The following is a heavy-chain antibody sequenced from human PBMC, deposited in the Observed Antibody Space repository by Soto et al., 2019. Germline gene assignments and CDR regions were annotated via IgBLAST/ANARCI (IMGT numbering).Heavy chain of an antibody. D-gene: IGHD3-16*01. J-gene: IGHJ3*02. CDR2: ISGSGGST. V-gene: IGHV3-23*01. CDR3: AKGVTDPANRGYDYIWGGAFDI. CDR1: GVTFSSYA. Sequence: GGSLRLSCAASGVTFSSYAMSGARQATGKGLEWVSAISGSGGSTYYADSVKGRFTISRDNSKNTLYLQMNSLRAEDTAVYYCAKGVTDPANRGYDYIWGGAFDIWGQGTMVTVSS.